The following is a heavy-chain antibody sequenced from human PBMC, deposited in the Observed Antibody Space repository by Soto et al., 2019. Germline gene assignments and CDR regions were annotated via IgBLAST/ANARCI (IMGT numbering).Heavy chain of an antibody. J-gene: IGHJ4*02. CDR3: ARNHYYGSGTEDY. CDR2: ISYDGSNK. Sequence: PGGSLRLSCAASGFTFSSYGMHWVRQAPGKGLEWVAVISYDGSNKYYADSVKGRFTISRDNSKNTLYLQMNSLRAEDTAVYYCARNHYYGSGTEDYWGQGTLVTVSS. V-gene: IGHV3-30*03. CDR1: GFTFSSYG. D-gene: IGHD3-10*01.